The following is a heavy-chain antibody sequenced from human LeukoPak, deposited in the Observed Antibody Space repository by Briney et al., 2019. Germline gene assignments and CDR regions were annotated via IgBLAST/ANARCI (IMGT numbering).Heavy chain of an antibody. CDR2: IKQDGSEK. CDR3: AREAGTGYFDY. J-gene: IGHJ4*02. Sequence: GGSLRLSCAAAGFTFSSYWMSWVRQAPGKGLEWVANIKQDGSEKYYVDSVKGRFTISRDNAKNSLYLQMNSLRAEDTAVYYCAREAGTGYFDYWGQGTLVTVSS. D-gene: IGHD6-19*01. CDR1: GFTFSSYW. V-gene: IGHV3-7*03.